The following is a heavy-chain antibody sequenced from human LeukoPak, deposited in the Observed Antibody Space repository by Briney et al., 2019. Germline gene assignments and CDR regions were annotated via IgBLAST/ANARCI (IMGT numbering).Heavy chain of an antibody. V-gene: IGHV6-1*01. D-gene: IGHD6-19*01. Sequence: SQTLSLTCVVSGDRVSSKNGAWNWIRQSPSRGLERLGRTYYRSKWYNDYAESMEGRMTISQDTSKNQYSLHLNSVTPDDTAVYYCARDFGTTGWHTFDYWGQGTLVTVSS. CDR3: ARDFGTTGWHTFDY. J-gene: IGHJ4*02. CDR2: TYYRSKWYN. CDR1: GDRVSSKNGA.